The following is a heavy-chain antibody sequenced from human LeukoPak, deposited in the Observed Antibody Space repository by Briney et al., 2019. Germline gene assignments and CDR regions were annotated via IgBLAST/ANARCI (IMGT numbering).Heavy chain of an antibody. Sequence: SQTLSLTCTVSGGSISSGTYYWSWIRQPTGKGLEWIGRIYTSGSTNYNPSLKSRVTISVDTSKNQFSLKLSSVTAADTAVYYCARGVVVITRFDYWGQGTLVTVSS. D-gene: IGHD3-22*01. CDR3: ARGVVVITRFDY. J-gene: IGHJ4*02. CDR2: IYTSGST. CDR1: GGSISSGTYY. V-gene: IGHV4-61*02.